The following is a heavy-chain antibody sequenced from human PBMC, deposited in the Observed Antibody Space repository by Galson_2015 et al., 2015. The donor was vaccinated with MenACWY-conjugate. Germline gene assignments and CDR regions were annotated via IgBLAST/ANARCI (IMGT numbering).Heavy chain of an antibody. CDR3: ARVGYSYYYYYGMDV. J-gene: IGHJ6*02. CDR1: GGSISSYY. CDR2: IYYSGST. Sequence: SETLSLTCTVSGGSISSYYWSWIRQPPGKGLEWIGYIYYSGSTNYNPSLKSRVTISVDTSKNQFSLKLSSVTAADTAVYYCARVGYSYYYYYGMDVWGQGTTVTVSS. D-gene: IGHD5-18*01. V-gene: IGHV4-59*01.